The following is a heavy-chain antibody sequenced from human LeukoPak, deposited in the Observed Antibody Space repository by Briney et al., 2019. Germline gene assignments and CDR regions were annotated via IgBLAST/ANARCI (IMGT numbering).Heavy chain of an antibody. CDR2: MFYRGTT. V-gene: IGHV4-39*07. J-gene: IGHJ5*01. CDR1: GGSISTSKYY. CDR3: ARVDSYDSGSHAFDS. Sequence: SETLSLTCTVSGGSISTSKYYWGWVRQTPGKGLEWIGSMFYRGTTYYAPSLKSRVTISVDTSKNQFFLSLNSMTAAATAVYYCARVDSYDSGSHAFDSWGRGTLVTVSS. D-gene: IGHD3-10*01.